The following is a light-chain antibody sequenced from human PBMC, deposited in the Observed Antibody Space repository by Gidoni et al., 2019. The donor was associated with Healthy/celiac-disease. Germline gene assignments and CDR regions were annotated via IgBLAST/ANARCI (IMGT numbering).Light chain of an antibody. CDR3: QQSYSTPWT. CDR2: AAS. Sequence: DIQMTQSPSSLSASVGDRVNITCRASQSISSYLNWYQQKPGKAPKLLIYAASSFQSWVPSRVSGSGSVTDFTLTITSLQPEDFATYYCQQSYSTPWTFGQGTKVEIK. CDR1: QSISSY. J-gene: IGKJ1*01. V-gene: IGKV1-39*01.